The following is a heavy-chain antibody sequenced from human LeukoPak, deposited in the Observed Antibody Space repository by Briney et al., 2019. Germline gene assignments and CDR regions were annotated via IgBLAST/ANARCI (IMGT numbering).Heavy chain of an antibody. D-gene: IGHD3-10*01. Sequence: SGGSLRLSCAASGFTFSSYAMSWVRQAPGKGLEWVSAISGSGGSTYYADSVKGRFTISGDNSKNTLYLQMNSLRAEDTAVYYCAKALGFMVRGVITYYFDYWGQGTLVTVSS. V-gene: IGHV3-23*01. CDR1: GFTFSSYA. CDR3: AKALGFMVRGVITYYFDY. CDR2: ISGSGGST. J-gene: IGHJ4*02.